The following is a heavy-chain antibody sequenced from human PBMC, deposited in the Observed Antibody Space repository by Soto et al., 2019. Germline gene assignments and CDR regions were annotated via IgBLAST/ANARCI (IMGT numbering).Heavy chain of an antibody. CDR3: ARDPPNSGSYYDYGSDY. CDR2: IWYDGSNK. J-gene: IGHJ4*02. V-gene: IGHV3-33*01. CDR1: GFTFSSYG. D-gene: IGHD1-26*01. Sequence: PWGSLRLSCAASGFTFSSYGMHWVRQAPGKGLEWVAVIWYDGSNKYYADSVKGRFTISRDNSKNTLYLQMNSLRAEDTAVYYCARDPPNSGSYYDYGSDYWGQGTLVTVSS.